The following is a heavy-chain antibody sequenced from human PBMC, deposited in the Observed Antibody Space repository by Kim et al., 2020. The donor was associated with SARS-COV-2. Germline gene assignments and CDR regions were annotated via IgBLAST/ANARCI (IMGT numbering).Heavy chain of an antibody. V-gene: IGHV3-23*03. CDR2: IYSGGSST. CDR3: AKGDYYGSGSSYYYYGMDV. CDR1: GFTFSSYA. J-gene: IGHJ6*02. D-gene: IGHD3-10*01. Sequence: GGSLRLSCAASGFTFSSYAMSWVRQAPGKGLEWVSVIYSGGSSTYYADSVKGRFTISRDNSKNTLYLQMNSLRAEDTAVYYCAKGDYYGSGSSYYYYGMDVWGQGTTVTVSS.